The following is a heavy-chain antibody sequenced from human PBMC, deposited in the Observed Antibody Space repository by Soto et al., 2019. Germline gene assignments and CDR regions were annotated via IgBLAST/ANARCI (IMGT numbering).Heavy chain of an antibody. V-gene: IGHV1-24*01. D-gene: IGHD3-10*01. J-gene: IGHJ6*03. CDR1: GYTLTELS. Sequence: ASVKVSCKVSGYTLTELSMHWVRQAPGKGLEWMGGFDPEDGETIYAQKFQGRVTMTEDTSTDTAYMELSSLRSEDTAVYYCATFTMVRGVIITSYYYYYMDVWGKGTTVTVSS. CDR2: FDPEDGET. CDR3: ATFTMVRGVIITSYYYYYMDV.